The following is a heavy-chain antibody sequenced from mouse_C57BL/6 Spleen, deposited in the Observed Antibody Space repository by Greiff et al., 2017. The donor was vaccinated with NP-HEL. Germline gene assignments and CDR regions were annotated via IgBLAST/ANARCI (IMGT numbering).Heavy chain of an antibody. Sequence: QVQLKQPGAELVKPGASVKLSCKASGYTFTSYWMHWVKQRPGQGLEWIGMIHPNSGSTNYNEKFKSKATLTVDKSSSTAYMQLSSLTSEDSAVYYCARDYYGSSWSYWGQGTTLTVSS. CDR2: IHPNSGST. V-gene: IGHV1-64*01. J-gene: IGHJ2*01. CDR1: GYTFTSYW. CDR3: ARDYYGSSWSY. D-gene: IGHD1-1*01.